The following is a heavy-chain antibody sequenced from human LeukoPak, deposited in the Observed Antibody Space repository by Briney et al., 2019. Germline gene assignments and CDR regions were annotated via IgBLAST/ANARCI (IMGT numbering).Heavy chain of an antibody. CDR1: GFPFTNYW. V-gene: IGHV3-74*01. Sequence: GGSLRLSCAASGFPFTNYWMHWVGQVPGKGRVGVSRRNSDGTITHYADAVKGGFTISRDNPKNTLYLDMNSLRADDTAVYYCARSRPSYTYGYDYWGQGTLVSVSS. J-gene: IGHJ4*02. D-gene: IGHD5-18*01. CDR3: ARSRPSYTYGYDY. CDR2: RNSDGTIT.